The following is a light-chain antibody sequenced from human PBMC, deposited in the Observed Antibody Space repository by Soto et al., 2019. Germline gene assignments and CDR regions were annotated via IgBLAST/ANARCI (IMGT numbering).Light chain of an antibody. Sequence: EIVLTQSPATLSLSPGERATLSCRASHDISSYIVWYQQKPGQAPRLLIYDASNRATGIPARFSGGGSGTDFTLTISTLEPEDFAVDYCQQRYTWPLTFGGGTKVEIK. J-gene: IGKJ4*01. CDR2: DAS. CDR1: HDISSY. V-gene: IGKV3-11*01. CDR3: QQRYTWPLT.